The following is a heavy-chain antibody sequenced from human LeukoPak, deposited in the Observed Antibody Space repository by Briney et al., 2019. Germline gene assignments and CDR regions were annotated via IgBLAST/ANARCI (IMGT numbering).Heavy chain of an antibody. CDR3: TRDRPAEKISVWFGGPPAGLDPFDI. D-gene: IGHD3-10*01. J-gene: IGHJ3*02. Sequence: SETLSLTHSVSGGSIWRYDWLGMRAPPGRGREWSGGIYNSGRTNQNPSLKSLVTISKDTSKNQVSLNLRSVTAADTAVYYCTRDRPAEKISVWFGGPPAGLDPFDIWGQGKMVIVS. V-gene: IGHV4-59*13. CDR2: IYNSGRT. CDR1: GGSIWRYD.